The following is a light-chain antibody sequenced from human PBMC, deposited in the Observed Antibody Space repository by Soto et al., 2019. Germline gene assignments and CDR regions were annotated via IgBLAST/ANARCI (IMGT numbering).Light chain of an antibody. J-gene: IGLJ2*01. CDR3: NSYTSSSTLV. CDR1: SSDVGGYNY. CDR2: EVS. V-gene: IGLV2-14*01. Sequence: QSVLTQPASVSGSAGQSITISCTGTSSDVGGYNYVSWYQHHPGKAPKLMIYEVSDRPSGVSNRFSGSKSGNTASLTISGLQAEDEADYYCNSYTSSSTLVFGGGTKVTVL.